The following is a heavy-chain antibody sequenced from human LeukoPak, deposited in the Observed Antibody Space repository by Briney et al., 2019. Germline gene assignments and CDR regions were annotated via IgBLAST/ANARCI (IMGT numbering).Heavy chain of an antibody. V-gene: IGHV3-66*01. D-gene: IGHD6-13*01. CDR1: GFTVSSNY. CDR3: ARDRTSGAAEGYYYYMDV. J-gene: IGHJ6*03. CDR2: IYSGGST. Sequence: GGSLRLSCAASGFTVSSNYMSCVRQAPGKGLEWVSVIYSGGSTYYADSVKGRFTISRDNSKNTLYLQMNSLRAEDTAVYYCARDRTSGAAEGYYYYMDVWGKGTTVTISS.